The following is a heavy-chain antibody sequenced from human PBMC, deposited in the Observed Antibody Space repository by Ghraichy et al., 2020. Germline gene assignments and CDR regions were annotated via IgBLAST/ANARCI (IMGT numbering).Heavy chain of an antibody. J-gene: IGHJ4*02. D-gene: IGHD1-26*01. CDR3: ARVTASGRYQFDY. CDR1: GFTFSDYY. Sequence: GGSLRLSCAASGFTFSDYYMAWIRQAPERELEWFAYISTSSLYTNYAVSVKGRFTVSRDNAQSSLYLQMHGLRVDDTAVYYCARVTASGRYQFDYWGQGTLVTVSS. V-gene: IGHV3-11*06. CDR2: ISTSSLYT.